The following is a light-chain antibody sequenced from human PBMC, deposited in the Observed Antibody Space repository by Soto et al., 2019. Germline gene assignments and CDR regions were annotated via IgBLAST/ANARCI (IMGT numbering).Light chain of an antibody. Sequence: QSVLTQPPSVSGSPGQRGSISCTGSSAKIGAGYDVHWYQQLPGTAPKLLIYANSNRPSGVPGRFSGSKSGTSASLAITGLQAEDEADYYCQSYDSSLSGYVFGTGTKVTVL. CDR2: ANS. V-gene: IGLV1-40*01. CDR3: QSYDSSLSGYV. J-gene: IGLJ1*01. CDR1: SAKIGAGYD.